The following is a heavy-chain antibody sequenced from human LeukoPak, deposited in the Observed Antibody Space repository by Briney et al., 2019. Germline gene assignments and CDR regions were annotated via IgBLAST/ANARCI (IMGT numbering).Heavy chain of an antibody. D-gene: IGHD3-22*01. CDR1: GFTFSTYA. V-gene: IGHV3-23*01. J-gene: IGHJ5*02. CDR3: ARGYDSSGYYAGEWFDP. CDR2: ISGSGGST. Sequence: GGSLRLSCAASGFTFSTYAMTWVRQAPGKGLEWVSAISGSGGSTYYADSVKGRFTISRDNSKNTLFLQMDSLRAEDTAVYYCARGYDSSGYYAGEWFDPWGQGTLVTVSS.